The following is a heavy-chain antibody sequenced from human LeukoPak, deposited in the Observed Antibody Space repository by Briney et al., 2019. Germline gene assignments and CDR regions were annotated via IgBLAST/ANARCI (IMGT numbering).Heavy chain of an antibody. J-gene: IGHJ5*02. CDR2: LYYSGST. V-gene: IGHV4-59*11. Sequence: PSETLSLTCTVSGGSISSHYWSWIRQPPGKGLEWIGYLYYSGSTNYNPSLKSRVTISVDMSKNQFSLKLRSVTAADTAVYYCARGGKNTSGPDGWFDPWGQGTLVTVSS. CDR1: GGSISSHY. D-gene: IGHD6-19*01. CDR3: ARGGKNTSGPDGWFDP.